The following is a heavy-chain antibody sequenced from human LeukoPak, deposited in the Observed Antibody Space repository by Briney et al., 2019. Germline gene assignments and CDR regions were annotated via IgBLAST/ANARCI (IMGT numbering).Heavy chain of an antibody. D-gene: IGHD3-22*01. Sequence: GSLRLPCAASGFTFSHYSMNWVRQPPGKGLEWIGDINHSGSTNYNPSLKSRVTISVDTSKNQFSLKLSSVTAADTAVYYCARHPVTMRVVAYPIALDIWGQGTMVTVSS. V-gene: IGHV4-34*01. CDR1: GFTFSHYS. CDR3: ARHPVTMRVVAYPIALDI. J-gene: IGHJ3*02. CDR2: INHSGST.